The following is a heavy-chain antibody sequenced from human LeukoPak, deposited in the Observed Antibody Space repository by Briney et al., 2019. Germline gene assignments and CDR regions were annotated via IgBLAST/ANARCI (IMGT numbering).Heavy chain of an antibody. CDR1: GYTFTGYY. D-gene: IGHD3-22*01. J-gene: IGHJ1*01. V-gene: IGHV1-2*02. CDR2: VNPNSGGT. CDR3: AREDYYDSSGYYKNKEYFQH. Sequence: SVRLSCKASGYTFTGYYMHWVRQAPGQGLERVGCVNPNSGGTNYAQMYQGRVTMTRDTSISTAYMELSRLRSDDTAVYYCAREDYYDSSGYYKNKEYFQHWGQGTLVTVSS.